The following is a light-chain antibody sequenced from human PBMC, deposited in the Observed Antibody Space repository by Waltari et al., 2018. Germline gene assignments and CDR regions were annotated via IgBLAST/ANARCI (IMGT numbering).Light chain of an antibody. J-gene: IGLJ3*02. V-gene: IGLV2-11*01. CDR2: GVS. CDR1: SSDVGGYNY. CDR3: CSYAGSYSWV. Sequence: QSALTQPRSVSGSPGQSVTISCTGTSSDVGGYNYVSWYQQHTGKAPKLIIYGVSKRPAGVPDRVSGSKSGNASSLTISGLQAEDEADYYCCSYAGSYSWVFGGGTKLTVL.